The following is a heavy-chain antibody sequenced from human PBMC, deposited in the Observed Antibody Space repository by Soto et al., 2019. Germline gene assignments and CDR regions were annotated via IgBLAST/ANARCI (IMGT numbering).Heavy chain of an antibody. CDR3: AKDRLRGGFLTTATTNGMDV. D-gene: IGHD1-26*01. J-gene: IGHJ6*02. V-gene: IGHV3-30*18. CDR1: GFTFSSYG. CDR2: ISYDGSNK. Sequence: PGGSLRLSCAASGFTFSSYGMHWVRQAPGKGLECVALISYDGSNKYYVDSVKGRFTIARDNSKNTLFLQMNSLRAEDTAVYYCAKDRLRGGFLTTATTNGMDVWGQGTTANVPS.